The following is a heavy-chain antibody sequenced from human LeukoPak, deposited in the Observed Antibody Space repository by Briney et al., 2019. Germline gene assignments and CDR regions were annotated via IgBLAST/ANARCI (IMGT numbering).Heavy chain of an antibody. CDR3: ATPSGYCSGGSCYSVTGAFDI. Sequence: SETLSLTCAVSGYSISSGYYWGWIRRPPGKGLEWIGSIYHSGSTYYNPSLKSRVTISVDTSKNQFSLKLSSVTAADTAVYYCATPSGYCSGGSCYSVTGAFDIWGQGTMVTVSS. CDR1: GYSISSGYY. V-gene: IGHV4-38-2*01. J-gene: IGHJ3*02. D-gene: IGHD2-15*01. CDR2: IYHSGST.